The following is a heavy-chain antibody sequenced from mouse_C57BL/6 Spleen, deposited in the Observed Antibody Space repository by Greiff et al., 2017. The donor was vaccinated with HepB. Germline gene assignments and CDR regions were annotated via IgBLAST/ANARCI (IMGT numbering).Heavy chain of an antibody. J-gene: IGHJ4*01. CDR3: AREGDYYGPYAMDY. CDR2: IYPGDGDT. D-gene: IGHD1-1*01. CDR1: GYAFSSSW. Sequence: VQLQQSGPELVKPGASVKISCKASGYAFSSSWMNWVKQRPGKGLEWIGRIYPGDGDTNYNGKFKGKATLTAEKSSSTAYMQLSSLTSEDSAVYFCAREGDYYGPYAMDYWGQGTSVTVSS. V-gene: IGHV1-82*01.